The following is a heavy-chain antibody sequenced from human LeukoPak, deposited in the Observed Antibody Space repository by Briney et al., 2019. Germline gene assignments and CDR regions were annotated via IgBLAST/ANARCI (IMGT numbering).Heavy chain of an antibody. J-gene: IGHJ4*02. CDR1: GYTFTGYY. Sequence: ASVKVSCKASGYTFTGYYMHWVRQAPGQGLEWMGWINPNSGGTNYAQKFQGRVTMTRDTSISTAYMELSRLRSDDTAVYYCARDSSSGVANFDYWGQGTLVTVSS. CDR3: ARDSSSGVANFDY. D-gene: IGHD2-15*01. CDR2: INPNSGGT. V-gene: IGHV1-2*02.